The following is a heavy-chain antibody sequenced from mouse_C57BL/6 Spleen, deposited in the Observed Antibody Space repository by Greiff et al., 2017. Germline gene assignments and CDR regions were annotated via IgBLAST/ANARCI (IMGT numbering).Heavy chain of an antibody. D-gene: IGHD3-3*01. V-gene: IGHV1-19*01. CDR2: INPYNGGT. CDR1: GYTFTDYY. Sequence: VQLQQSGPVLVKPGASVKMSCKASGYTFTDYYMNWVKQSHGKSLEWIGVINPYNGGTSYNQKFKGKATLTVDKSSSTAYMELNSLTSEDSAVYDCAGGDRDGYIDVWGTGTTVTVSS. CDR3: AGGDRDGYIDV. J-gene: IGHJ1*03.